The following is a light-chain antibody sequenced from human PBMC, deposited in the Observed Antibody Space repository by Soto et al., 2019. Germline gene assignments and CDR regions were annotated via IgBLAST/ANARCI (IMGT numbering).Light chain of an antibody. V-gene: IGKV1-5*01. CDR2: DAS. J-gene: IGKJ1*01. CDR1: QSISSW. CDR3: QQYNSYIT. Sequence: DIQMTQSPSTLSASVGDGVTITFRASQSISSWLAWYQQKPGKAPKLLIYDASSLESGVPSRFSGSGSGTEFTLTISSLQPDDFETYYCQQYNSYITFGQGTKVDIK.